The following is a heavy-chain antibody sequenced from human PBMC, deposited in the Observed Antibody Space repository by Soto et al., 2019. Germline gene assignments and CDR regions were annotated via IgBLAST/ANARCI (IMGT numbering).Heavy chain of an antibody. CDR3: VRQGATAATLPLIWFDP. Sequence: GESLRISWQGSGYRFAGYGSGWVRQMPGKGLEWMGIIYPDNSDTRYSRSFQGQVTISADKSISTAYLQWSGLKASDTAIYYCVRQGATAATLPLIWFDPWGQGTLVTVSS. CDR1: GYRFAGYG. V-gene: IGHV5-51*01. CDR2: IYPDNSDT. J-gene: IGHJ5*02. D-gene: IGHD6-13*01.